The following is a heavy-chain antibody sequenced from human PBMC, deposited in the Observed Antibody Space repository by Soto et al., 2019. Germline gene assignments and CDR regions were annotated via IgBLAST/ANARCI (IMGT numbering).Heavy chain of an antibody. D-gene: IGHD5-18*01. CDR1: GGSITNYY. J-gene: IGHJ4*02. Sequence: PSETLSLTCTVSGGSITNYYWSWIRQPPGQGLEWIGYIFYSGTTTYEPSLKRRATISVDTSKSQFSLKLRSVTAADTALYYCGRLKSGYSYGSIIDSWGQGILVTVSS. CDR2: IFYSGTT. CDR3: GRLKSGYSYGSIIDS. V-gene: IGHV4-59*01.